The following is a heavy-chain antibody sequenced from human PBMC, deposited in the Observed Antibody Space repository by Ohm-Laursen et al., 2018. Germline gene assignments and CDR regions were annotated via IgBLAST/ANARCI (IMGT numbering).Heavy chain of an antibody. CDR2: ITSSSSTI. CDR3: ARSRGYSGYENAFDI. V-gene: IGHV3-11*01. D-gene: IGHD5-12*01. CDR1: GFTFSDYY. J-gene: IGHJ3*02. Sequence: SLRLSCTAFGFTFSDYYMTWIRQAPGKGLEWVSYITSSSSTIYYADSVKGRFTISRDNAKNSLYLQMNSLRAEDTAVYYCARSRGYSGYENAFDIWGQGTMVTVSS.